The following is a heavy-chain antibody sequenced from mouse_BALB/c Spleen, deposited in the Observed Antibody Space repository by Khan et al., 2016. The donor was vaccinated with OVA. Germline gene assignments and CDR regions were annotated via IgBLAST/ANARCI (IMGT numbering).Heavy chain of an antibody. CDR2: IWGDGST. J-gene: IGHJ4*01. D-gene: IGHD2-4*01. CDR1: GFSLTGYG. CDR3: AREIYYDYAYYYAMDY. Sequence: QVQLKESGPGLVVPSQSLSITCTVSGFSLTGYGVNWVRQPPGKGLEWLGMIWGDGSTDYNSALKSRLSISKDNSKSQVFLKMNSLHTDDTARYYCAREIYYDYAYYYAMDYWGQGTSVTVSS. V-gene: IGHV2-6-7*01.